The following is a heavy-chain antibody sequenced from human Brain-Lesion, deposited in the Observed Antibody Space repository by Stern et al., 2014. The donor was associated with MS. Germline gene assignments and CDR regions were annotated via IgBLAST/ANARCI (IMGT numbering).Heavy chain of an antibody. J-gene: IGHJ4*02. CDR2: INPKSGGT. CDR3: ATYYYDSTGYNDF. D-gene: IGHD3-22*01. CDR1: GYTFTGYY. Sequence: QVQLVQSGAEVKKPGASVKVSCKASGYTFTGYYMHWVRQAPGQGLEWMGWINPKSGGTNYAQKFQGWVTMTRDTSINTAYMELSRLRSDDTAVYYCATYYYDSTGYNDFGGKGTRVTVSS. V-gene: IGHV1-2*04.